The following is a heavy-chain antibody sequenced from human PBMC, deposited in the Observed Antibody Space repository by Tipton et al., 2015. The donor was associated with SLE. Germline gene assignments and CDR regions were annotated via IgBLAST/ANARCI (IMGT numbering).Heavy chain of an antibody. CDR1: GGSISSSRYY. CDR2: IYHSGTA. J-gene: IGHJ3*02. V-gene: IGHV4-39*07. CDR3: ARDSGASSWYPGAFDI. Sequence: TLSLTCTVSGGSISSSRYYWGWIRQPPGKGLEWIGSIYHSGTAYYNPSLKSRVTISVDTSKNQISLKLSSVTAADTAVYYCARDSGASSWYPGAFDIWGQGTMVTVSS. D-gene: IGHD6-13*01.